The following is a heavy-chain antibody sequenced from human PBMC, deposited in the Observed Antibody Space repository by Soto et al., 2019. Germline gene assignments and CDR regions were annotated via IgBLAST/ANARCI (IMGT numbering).Heavy chain of an antibody. CDR1: CGSINGYF. D-gene: IGHD3-22*01. CDR2: IHYSGAT. CDR3: ARVLVNARYEASGYDTFDV. V-gene: IGHV4-59*01. J-gene: IGHJ3*01. Sequence: PSETLSLTCTFSCGSINGYFWSWIRQPPGKGLEWIGYIHYSGATKLRSSLKSRLDISVDTSENQFSLKLTSVTAADTAVYYCARVLVNARYEASGYDTFDVWGQGTMVTVSS.